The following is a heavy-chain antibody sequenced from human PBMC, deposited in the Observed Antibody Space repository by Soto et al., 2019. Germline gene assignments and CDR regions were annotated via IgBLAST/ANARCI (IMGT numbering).Heavy chain of an antibody. CDR3: ARDITILNAFDI. D-gene: IGHD3-3*01. CDR2: ISSSGSTI. Sequence: GGSLRLSCAASGFPFSDYYMSWIRQAPGKGLEWVSYISSSGSTIYYADSVKGRFTISRDNAKNSLYLQMNSLRAEDTAVYYCARDITILNAFDIWGQGTMVTVSS. V-gene: IGHV3-11*01. CDR1: GFPFSDYY. J-gene: IGHJ3*02.